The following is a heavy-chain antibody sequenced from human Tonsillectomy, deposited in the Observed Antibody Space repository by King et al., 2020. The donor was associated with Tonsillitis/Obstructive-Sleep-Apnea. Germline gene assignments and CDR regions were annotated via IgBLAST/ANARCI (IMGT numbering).Heavy chain of an antibody. CDR2: INHSGST. D-gene: IGHD2-15*01. V-gene: IGHV4-34*01. CDR3: ARGRGYCSGGSCLNWFDL. CDR1: GGSFSGYY. Sequence: VQLQQWGAGLLKPSETLSLTCAVYGGSFSGYYWSWIRQPPGKGLEWIREINHSGSTNYNPSLKSRVTISVDTSKNQFSLKLSSVTAADTAVYYGARGRGYCSGGSCLNWFDLWGQGTLVTVSS. J-gene: IGHJ5*02.